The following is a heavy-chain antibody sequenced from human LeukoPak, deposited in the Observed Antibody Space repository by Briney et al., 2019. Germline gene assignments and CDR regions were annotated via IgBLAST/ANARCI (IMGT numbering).Heavy chain of an antibody. V-gene: IGHV4-59*01. J-gene: IGHJ4*02. CDR3: AGGEAVAVGGFDY. CDR1: GGSISSYY. Sequence: PSETLSLTCTVSGGSISSYYWSWIRQPPGKGLEWIGYVYYSGSTNYNPSLKSRVTISVDTSKNQFSLELTPVTAADTAVYYCAGGEAVAVGGFDYWGQGTLVTVSS. CDR2: VYYSGST. D-gene: IGHD6-19*01.